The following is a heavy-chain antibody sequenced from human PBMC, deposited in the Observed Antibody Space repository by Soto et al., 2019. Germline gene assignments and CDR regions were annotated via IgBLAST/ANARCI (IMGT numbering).Heavy chain of an antibody. V-gene: IGHV1-69*01. Sequence: QVQLVQSGAEVKKPGSSVKVSCKASGGTFSSYAISWVRQAPGQGLEWMVGIIPIFGTANYAQKFQGRVTITADESTSTAYMELSSLRSEDTAVYYCARASGIAAAGDYYYGMDVLGQGTTVTVSS. CDR3: ARASGIAAAGDYYYGMDV. D-gene: IGHD6-13*01. CDR2: IIPIFGTA. CDR1: GGTFSSYA. J-gene: IGHJ6*02.